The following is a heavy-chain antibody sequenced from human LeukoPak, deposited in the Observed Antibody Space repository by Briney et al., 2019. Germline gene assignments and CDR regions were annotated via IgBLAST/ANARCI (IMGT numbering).Heavy chain of an antibody. CDR1: GFTFRNYV. Sequence: PGGSLRLSCAASGFTFRNYVIHWVRQAPGKGLEWVAVTSSDLNVKLYADSVKGRFTVAGDNSKNTLLLQMNNVRTEDTAVYYCAKDKSVSADYYFDYWGQGTLVTVSS. V-gene: IGHV3-30*18. CDR2: TSSDLNVK. J-gene: IGHJ4*02. D-gene: IGHD3-10*01. CDR3: AKDKSVSADYYFDY.